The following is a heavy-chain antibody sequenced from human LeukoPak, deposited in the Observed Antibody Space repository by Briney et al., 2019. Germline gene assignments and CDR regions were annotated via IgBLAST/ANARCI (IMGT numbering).Heavy chain of an antibody. Sequence: GGSLRLPCAASGFTFSSYSMTWVRQAPGKGLEWVSSISSSSSYIHYADSVKGRFTISRDNAKNSLYLQMNSLRAEDTAVYYCASTVPYGSGINDYWGQGTLVTVSS. CDR1: GFTFSSYS. CDR2: ISSSSSYI. J-gene: IGHJ4*02. V-gene: IGHV3-21*01. D-gene: IGHD3-10*01. CDR3: ASTVPYGSGINDY.